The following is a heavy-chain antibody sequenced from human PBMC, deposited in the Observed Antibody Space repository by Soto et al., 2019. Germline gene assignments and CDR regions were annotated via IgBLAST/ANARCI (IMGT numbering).Heavy chain of an antibody. J-gene: IGHJ5*02. CDR1: GGSISSGGYY. D-gene: IGHD3-22*01. Sequence: QVQLQESGPGLVKPSQTLSLTCTVSGGSISSGGYYWSWIRQHPGKGLEWIGYIYYSGSTYYNPSLKSRVTISVDTSKNQFSLKLRSVTAADTAVYYCARDTSGYYPNWFDPWGQGTLVTVSS. V-gene: IGHV4-31*03. CDR3: ARDTSGYYPNWFDP. CDR2: IYYSGST.